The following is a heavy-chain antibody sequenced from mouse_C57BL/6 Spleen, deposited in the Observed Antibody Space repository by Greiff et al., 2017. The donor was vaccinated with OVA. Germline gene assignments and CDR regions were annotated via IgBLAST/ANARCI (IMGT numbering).Heavy chain of an antibody. V-gene: IGHV1-80*01. CDR1: GYAFSSYW. Sequence: VQLQQSGAELVKPGASVKISCKASGYAFSSYWMNWVKQRPGKGLEWIGQIYPGDGDTNYNGKFKGKATLTADKSSSTAYMQLSSLTSEDSAVYFCARWGVVAPWNFDGWGTGTTVTVSS. CDR3: ARWGVVAPWNFDG. J-gene: IGHJ1*03. D-gene: IGHD1-1*01. CDR2: IYPGDGDT.